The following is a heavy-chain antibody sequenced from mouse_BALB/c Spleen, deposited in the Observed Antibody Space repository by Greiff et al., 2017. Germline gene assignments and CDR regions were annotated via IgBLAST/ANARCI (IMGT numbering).Heavy chain of an antibody. CDR1: GFTFSSYA. Sequence: EVQLQESGGGLVKPGGSLKLSCAASGFTFSSYAMSWVRQSPEQRLEWVAEISSGGSYTYYPDTVTGRFTISRDNAKNTLYLEMSSLRSEDTAMYYCARGQGGNYPFAYWGQGTLVTVSA. D-gene: IGHD2-1*01. J-gene: IGHJ3*01. V-gene: IGHV5-9-4*01. CDR2: ISSGGSYT. CDR3: ARGQGGNYPFAY.